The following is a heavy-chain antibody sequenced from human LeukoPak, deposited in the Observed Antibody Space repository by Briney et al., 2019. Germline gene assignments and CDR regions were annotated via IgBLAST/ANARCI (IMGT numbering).Heavy chain of an antibody. Sequence: GGSLRLSCAASGFTFSSYGMHWVRQAPGKGLEWAAFIRYDGSNKYYADSVKGRFTISRDNSKNTLYLQMNSLRAEDTAVYYCASLTYYDILTGYPFDYWGQGTLVTVSS. CDR1: GFTFSSYG. J-gene: IGHJ4*02. CDR2: IRYDGSNK. V-gene: IGHV3-30*02. D-gene: IGHD3-9*01. CDR3: ASLTYYDILTGYPFDY.